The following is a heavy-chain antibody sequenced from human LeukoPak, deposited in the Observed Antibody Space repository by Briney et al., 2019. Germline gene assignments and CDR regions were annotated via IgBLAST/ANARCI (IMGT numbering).Heavy chain of an antibody. J-gene: IGHJ5*02. CDR3: ARGDIVVVPAAPRRSFDP. Sequence: ASVKVSCKASGYTFTSYDINWVRQTTGQGLEWMGWMNPNSGNTGYAQKFQGRVTMTRNTSISTAYMELSSLRSEDTAVYYCARGDIVVVPAAPRRSFDPWGQGTLVTVSS. CDR1: GYTFTSYD. V-gene: IGHV1-8*01. D-gene: IGHD2-2*01. CDR2: MNPNSGNT.